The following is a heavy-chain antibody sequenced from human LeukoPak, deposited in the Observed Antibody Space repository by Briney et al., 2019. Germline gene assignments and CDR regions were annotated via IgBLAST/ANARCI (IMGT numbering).Heavy chain of an antibody. CDR3: ARHARDGYASGNYYMDV. D-gene: IGHD5-24*01. V-gene: IGHV5-51*01. Sequence: GESLKISCKGSGYSFTNYWIGWVRQMPGKGLEWMGIINAGDSDTRYSPSFQGQVTISADKSISTAYLQWSSLKASDTAMYYCARHARDGYASGNYYMDVWGKGTTVTVSS. CDR2: INAGDSDT. CDR1: GYSFTNYW. J-gene: IGHJ6*03.